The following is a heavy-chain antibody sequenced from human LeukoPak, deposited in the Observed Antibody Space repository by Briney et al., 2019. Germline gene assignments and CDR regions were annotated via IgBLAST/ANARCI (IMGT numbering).Heavy chain of an antibody. CDR1: GGTLNSYA. D-gene: IGHD1-20*01. V-gene: IGHV1-69*05. CDR2: IIPMFGTA. Sequence: SVKVSCKASGGTLNSYAFNWVRQAPGQGLEWMGGIIPMFGTATYAQNLQGRVTITTDESTTTTYMELSSLRAEDTAVYYCARSPRITGSLDYYYYMDVWGKGTTVTVSS. J-gene: IGHJ6*03. CDR3: ARSPRITGSLDYYYYMDV.